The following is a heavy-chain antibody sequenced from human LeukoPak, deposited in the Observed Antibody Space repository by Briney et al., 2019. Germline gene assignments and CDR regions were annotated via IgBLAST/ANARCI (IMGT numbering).Heavy chain of an antibody. Sequence: ASVKVSCKASGYTFTSYDINWVRQATGQGLEWMGWMNPNSGNTGYAQKFQGRVTMTRNTSISTAYMELSSLRSEDTAVYYCARQEEDSGYDGVDYWGQGTLVTVSS. D-gene: IGHD5-12*01. V-gene: IGHV1-8*01. CDR2: MNPNSGNT. CDR3: ARQEEDSGYDGVDY. CDR1: GYTFTSYD. J-gene: IGHJ4*02.